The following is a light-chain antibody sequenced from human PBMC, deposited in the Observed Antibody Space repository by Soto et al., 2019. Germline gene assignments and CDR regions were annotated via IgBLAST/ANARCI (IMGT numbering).Light chain of an antibody. J-gene: IGKJ1*01. CDR3: QLYNTYSWT. V-gene: IGKV1-5*03. CDR1: QSISSR. CDR2: KAY. Sequence: DIQMTQSPSTLSASVGDRVTITCRASQSISSRLAWYQQKPGKAPKLLIYKAYSLESGVPSRFSGSGSGTEFTLTISSLQPDDFATYYYQLYNTYSWTFGQGTKVEIK.